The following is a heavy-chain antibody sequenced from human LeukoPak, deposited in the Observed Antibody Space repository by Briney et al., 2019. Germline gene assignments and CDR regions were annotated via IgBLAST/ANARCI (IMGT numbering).Heavy chain of an antibody. CDR3: ARQRAYDSGIFFDP. J-gene: IGHJ5*02. Sequence: SETLSLTCTVSDGSISSNSYYWGWIRQPPGKGLEWIGSIAYSGRTYYNPSREIRVTIAVAASKTQFPLELNSVTAADTAVYYCARQRAYDSGIFFDPWGQGTLVTVSS. CDR1: DGSISSNSYY. CDR2: IAYSGRT. D-gene: IGHD5-12*01. V-gene: IGHV4-39*01.